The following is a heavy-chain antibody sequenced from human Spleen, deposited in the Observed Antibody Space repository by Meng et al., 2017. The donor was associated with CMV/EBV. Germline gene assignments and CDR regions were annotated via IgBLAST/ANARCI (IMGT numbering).Heavy chain of an antibody. Sequence: GGSLRLSCAASGFTFSSYEMNWVRQAPGKGLEWVSYISSSGSTIYYADSVKDRFTISRDNAKNSLYLQMSSLRAEDSALYFCVRGHTYGDYYFYGMDAWGQGTTVTVSS. CDR3: VRGHTYGDYYFYGMDA. CDR1: GFTFSSYE. V-gene: IGHV3-48*03. CDR2: ISSSGSTI. J-gene: IGHJ6*02. D-gene: IGHD5-18*01.